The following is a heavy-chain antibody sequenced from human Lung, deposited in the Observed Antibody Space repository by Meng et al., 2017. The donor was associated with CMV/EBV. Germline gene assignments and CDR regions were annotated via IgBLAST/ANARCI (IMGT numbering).Heavy chain of an antibody. CDR2: INHSGST. V-gene: IGHV4-34*01. D-gene: IGHD1-26*01. CDR1: GGSFSGYY. J-gene: IGHJ3*02. Sequence: QLQVQQWGAGLFKPSDSRSLTRAVYGGSFSGYYWSWIRQPPGKGLEWIGEINHSGSTNYNPSLKSRVTISVDTSKYQFSLKLSSVTAAYTAVYYCSRKWELGAFDIWGQGTMVTV. CDR3: SRKWELGAFDI.